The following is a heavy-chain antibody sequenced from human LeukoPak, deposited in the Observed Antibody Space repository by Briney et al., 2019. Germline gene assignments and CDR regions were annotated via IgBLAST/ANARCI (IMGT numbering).Heavy chain of an antibody. Sequence: SETLSLTCAVYGGSFSGYYWSWIRQPPGKGLEWIGEINHSGSTNYNPSLKSRVTTSVDTSKNQFSLKLSSVTAADTAVYYCARGPNSFSSGWYGGIPFDYWGQGTLVTVSS. CDR1: GGSFSGYY. CDR3: ARGPNSFSSGWYGGIPFDY. D-gene: IGHD6-19*01. CDR2: INHSGST. J-gene: IGHJ4*02. V-gene: IGHV4-34*01.